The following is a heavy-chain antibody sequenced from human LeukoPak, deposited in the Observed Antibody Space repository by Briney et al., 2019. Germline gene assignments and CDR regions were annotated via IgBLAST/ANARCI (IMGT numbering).Heavy chain of an antibody. D-gene: IGHD3-16*01. V-gene: IGHV3-53*01. CDR2: IYSGGST. Sequence: GGSLRLSCAASGFTVSSNYMSWVRQAPGRGLEWVSVIYSGGSTYYADSVKGRFTISRDNSKNTLYLQMSSLRTADTAVYYCARDVGDEGNYWGQGTLVTVSS. J-gene: IGHJ4*02. CDR1: GFTVSSNY. CDR3: ARDVGDEGNY.